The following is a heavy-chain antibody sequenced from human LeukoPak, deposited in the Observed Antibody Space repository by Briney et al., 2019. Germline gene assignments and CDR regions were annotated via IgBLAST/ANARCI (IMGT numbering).Heavy chain of an antibody. D-gene: IGHD1-26*01. J-gene: IGHJ5*02. CDR2: IYYSGST. V-gene: IGHV4-39*07. CDR1: GGSISSSSYY. Sequence: KASETLSLTCTVSGGSISSSSYYWGWIRQPPGKGLEWIGSIYYSGSTYYNPPLKSRVTISVDTSKNQFSLKLSSVTAADTAVYYCARVEWELRIDPWGQGTLVTVSS. CDR3: ARVEWELRIDP.